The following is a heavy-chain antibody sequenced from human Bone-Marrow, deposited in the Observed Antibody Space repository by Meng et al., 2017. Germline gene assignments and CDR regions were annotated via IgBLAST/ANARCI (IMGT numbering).Heavy chain of an antibody. V-gene: IGHV3-23*01. CDR3: AKQIVGATTY. CDR2: ISSSGGST. Sequence: GESLKISCAASGFTFSSYAMSWVRQAPGKGLEWVSVISSSGGSTYYADSVKGRFTISRDNSKNTLYLQMNSLGAEDTAVYYCAKQIVGATTYWGQGTLVTVSS. CDR1: GFTFSSYA. D-gene: IGHD1-26*01. J-gene: IGHJ4*02.